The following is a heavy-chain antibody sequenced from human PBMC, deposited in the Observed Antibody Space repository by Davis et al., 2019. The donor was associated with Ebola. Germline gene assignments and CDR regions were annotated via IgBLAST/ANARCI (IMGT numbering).Heavy chain of an antibody. CDR3: ARVGRSDCSGGSCYSFVGAFDI. CDR1: GYTFTGYY. CDR2: INPNSGGT. J-gene: IGHJ3*02. D-gene: IGHD2-15*01. V-gene: IGHV1-2*02. Sequence: GESLKISCKASGYTFTGYYMHWVRQAPGQGLEWMGWINPNSGGTNYAQKFQGRVTMTRDTSISTAYMELSRLRSDDTAVYYCARVGRSDCSGGSCYSFVGAFDIWGQGTMVTVSS.